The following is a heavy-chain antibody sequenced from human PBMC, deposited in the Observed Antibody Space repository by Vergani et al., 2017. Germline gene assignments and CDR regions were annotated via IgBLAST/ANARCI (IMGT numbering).Heavy chain of an antibody. CDR3: ARVFRGAAAGTMGYFDY. Sequence: EVQLVESGGGLIQPGGSLRLSCAASGFTVSSNYMSWVRQAPGKGLEWVSVIYSGGSTYYADSVKGRFTISRDNSKNTLYLQMNSLRAEDTAVYYCARVFRGAAAGTMGYFDYWGQGTLVTVSS. J-gene: IGHJ4*02. D-gene: IGHD6-13*01. CDR1: GFTVSSNY. V-gene: IGHV3-53*01. CDR2: IYSGGST.